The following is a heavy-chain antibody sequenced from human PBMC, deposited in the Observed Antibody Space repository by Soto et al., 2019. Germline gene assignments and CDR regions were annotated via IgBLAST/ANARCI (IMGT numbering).Heavy chain of an antibody. CDR3: AKWRFVEWLFDYMDV. Sequence: EVQLVESGGGLVQPGRSLRLSCAASGFTFDDYAMHWVRQAPGKGLEWVSGISWNSGSICYADSVKGRFTISRDNAKNSLYLQMNSLRAEDTALYYCAKWRFVEWLFDYMDVWGKGTTVTVSS. CDR2: ISWNSGSI. CDR1: GFTFDDYA. J-gene: IGHJ6*03. D-gene: IGHD3-3*01. V-gene: IGHV3-9*01.